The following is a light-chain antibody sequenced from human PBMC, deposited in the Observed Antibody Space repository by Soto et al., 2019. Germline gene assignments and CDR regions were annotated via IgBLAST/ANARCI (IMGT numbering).Light chain of an antibody. Sequence: DIQMPQSPSTLSGSVGDRVTITCRASQTISSWLAWYQQKPGKAPKLLIYKASTLKSGVPSRFSGSGSGTEFTLTISSLQPDDFATYYCQQYNNFPFTFGGGTKVDIK. V-gene: IGKV1-5*03. CDR3: QQYNNFPFT. CDR1: QTISSW. CDR2: KAS. J-gene: IGKJ4*01.